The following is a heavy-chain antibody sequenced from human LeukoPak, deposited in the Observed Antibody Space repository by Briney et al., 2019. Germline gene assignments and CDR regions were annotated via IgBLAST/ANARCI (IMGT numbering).Heavy chain of an antibody. Sequence: PGRSLRLSCAASGFTLSSYAMHWVRQAPGKGLEWVAVISYDGSNKYYADSVKGRFTISRDNSKNTLYLQMNSLRAEDTAVYYCARDRSGYYDSSGYPDYWGQGTLVTVSS. CDR1: GFTLSSYA. CDR3: ARDRSGYYDSSGYPDY. CDR2: ISYDGSNK. V-gene: IGHV3-30*04. D-gene: IGHD3-22*01. J-gene: IGHJ4*02.